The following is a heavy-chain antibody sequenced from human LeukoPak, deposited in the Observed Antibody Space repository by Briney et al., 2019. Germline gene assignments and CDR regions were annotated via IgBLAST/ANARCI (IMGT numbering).Heavy chain of an antibody. CDR2: ISAGGDNT. Sequence: GGSLRLSCTASGLTFRNYAMNWVRQAPGKGLEWVSTISAGGDNTYDADSVKDRFTISRDNSKNTLYLQMNSLRVEDTAAYYCAKAVLVTGHCTGTSCPSDIWGQGTMVTVSS. CDR1: GLTFRNYA. J-gene: IGHJ4*02. D-gene: IGHD2-2*01. V-gene: IGHV3-23*01. CDR3: AKAVLVTGHCTGTSCPSDI.